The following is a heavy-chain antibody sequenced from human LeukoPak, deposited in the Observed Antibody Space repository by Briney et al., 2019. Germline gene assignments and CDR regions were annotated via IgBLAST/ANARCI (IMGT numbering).Heavy chain of an antibody. CDR2: IYTSGST. CDR1: GGSISSYY. CDR3: ARLPRSSPQYFQH. J-gene: IGHJ1*01. Sequence: SETLSLTCTVSGGSISSYYWSWIRQPPGKGLEWIGYIYTSGSTNYNPSLKSRVTISVDTSKNQFSLKLSSVTAADTAVYYCARLPRSSPQYFQHWGQGTLVTVSS. D-gene: IGHD6-6*01. V-gene: IGHV4-4*09.